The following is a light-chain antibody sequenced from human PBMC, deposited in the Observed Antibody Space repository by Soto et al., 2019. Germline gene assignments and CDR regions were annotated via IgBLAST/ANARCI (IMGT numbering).Light chain of an antibody. Sequence: EIVLTQSPATLSLSPGERVTLSCRASQSVSSYLAWYQQKPGQAPRLLIYDASNRATGIPARFSGSGSGTDFTLTISSLEPEDFAVYYCQQRSNWPPYTFGQGPKLEIK. J-gene: IGKJ2*01. CDR3: QQRSNWPPYT. V-gene: IGKV3-11*01. CDR1: QSVSSY. CDR2: DAS.